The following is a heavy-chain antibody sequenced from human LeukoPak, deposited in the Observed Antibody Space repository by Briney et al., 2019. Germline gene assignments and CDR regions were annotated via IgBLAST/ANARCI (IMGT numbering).Heavy chain of an antibody. Sequence: SETLSLTCTVSGGSISSYYWSWIRQPPGKGLEWIGHIYYSGSTNYNPSLKSRVTISVDTSKNQFSLKLSSVTAADTAVYYCARVPPYYDYVWGSYRLDAFDIWGQGTMVTVSS. J-gene: IGHJ3*02. CDR2: IYYSGST. CDR3: ARVPPYYDYVWGSYRLDAFDI. CDR1: GGSISSYY. D-gene: IGHD3-16*02. V-gene: IGHV4-59*01.